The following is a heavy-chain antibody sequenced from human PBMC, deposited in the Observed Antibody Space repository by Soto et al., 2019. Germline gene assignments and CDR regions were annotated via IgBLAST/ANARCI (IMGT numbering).Heavy chain of an antibody. CDR1: GGSISSYY. D-gene: IGHD2-15*01. Sequence: SETLSLTCTVSGGSISSYYWSWIRQPPGKGLEWIGYIYYSGSTNYNPSLKSRVTISVDTSKNQFSLKLSSVTAADTAVYYCARASIGSGGSCCDYWGQGTLVTVSS. CDR2: IYYSGST. V-gene: IGHV4-59*01. CDR3: ARASIGSGGSCCDY. J-gene: IGHJ4*02.